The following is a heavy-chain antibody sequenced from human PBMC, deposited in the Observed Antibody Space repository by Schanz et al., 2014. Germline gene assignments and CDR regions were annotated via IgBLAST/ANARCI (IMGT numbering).Heavy chain of an antibody. V-gene: IGHV3-11*05. CDR2: ISDSGTYT. Sequence: QVQVVQSGGGLVKPGGSLRLSCAASGFVFGDYYMTWIRQAPGKGLEWLSYISDSGTYTNYADSVKGRFTISRDNAKSSLYLQMNSLRAEDTAVYYCARVKYCTITRCYRTETEGIYYMDVWGKGTTVTVSS. D-gene: IGHD2-2*01. CDR1: GFVFGDYY. CDR3: ARVKYCTITRCYRTETEGIYYMDV. J-gene: IGHJ6*03.